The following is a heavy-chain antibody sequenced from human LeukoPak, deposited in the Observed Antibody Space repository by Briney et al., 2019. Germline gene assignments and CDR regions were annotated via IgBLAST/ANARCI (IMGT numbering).Heavy chain of an antibody. CDR3: AKDVDDYGDYAPLLTDSGDLFQH. CDR1: GFTFSSYA. CDR2: ISGSGGST. D-gene: IGHD4-17*01. V-gene: IGHV3-23*01. J-gene: IGHJ1*01. Sequence: PGRSLRLSCAASGFTFSSYAMSWVRQAPGKGLEWVSAISGSGGSTYYADSVKGRFTISRDNSKNTLYLQMNSLRAEDTAVYYCAKDVDDYGDYAPLLTDSGDLFQHRGQGTLVTVSS.